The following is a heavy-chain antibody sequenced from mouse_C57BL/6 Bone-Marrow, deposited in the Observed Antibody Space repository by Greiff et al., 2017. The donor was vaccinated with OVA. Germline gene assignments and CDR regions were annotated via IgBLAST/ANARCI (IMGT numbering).Heavy chain of an antibody. CDR2: IYPGDGDT. Sequence: VKLMESGPELVKPGASVKISCKASGYAFSSSWMNWVKQRPGKGLEWIGRIYPGDGDTNYNGKFKGKATLTADKSSSTAYMQLSGLTSEDSAVYFCARLLRYWGQGTTLTVSS. V-gene: IGHV1-82*01. D-gene: IGHD1-1*01. J-gene: IGHJ2*01. CDR3: ARLLRY. CDR1: GYAFSSSW.